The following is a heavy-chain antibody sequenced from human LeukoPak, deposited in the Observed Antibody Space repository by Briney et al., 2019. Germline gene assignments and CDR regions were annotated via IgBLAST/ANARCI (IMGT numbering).Heavy chain of an antibody. Sequence: GGSLRLSCAASGFTVSTNYMSWVRQAPGKGLEWVSVIYSGGSTYYADSVKGRFTISRHNSENTLYLQMNSLRAEDTAVYYCARLCSSTSCSHDYWGQGTLVTVSS. CDR1: GFTVSTNY. CDR3: ARLCSSTSCSHDY. CDR2: IYSGGST. D-gene: IGHD2-2*01. V-gene: IGHV3-53*04. J-gene: IGHJ4*02.